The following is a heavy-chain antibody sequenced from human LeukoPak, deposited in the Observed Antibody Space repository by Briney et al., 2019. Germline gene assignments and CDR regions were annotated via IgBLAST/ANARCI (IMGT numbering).Heavy chain of an antibody. CDR2: IYSGGST. D-gene: IGHD6-13*01. CDR1: GFTVSSNY. CDR3: ATAGSRWYRVISH. V-gene: IGHV3-53*01. Sequence: GGSLRLSCAASGFTVSSNYMSWVRQAPGKGLEWVSVIYSGGSTYYADSVKGRLTISRDNSKNTLYLQINSLRAEDTAVYYCATAGSRWYRVISHWGQGTLVTVSS. J-gene: IGHJ4*02.